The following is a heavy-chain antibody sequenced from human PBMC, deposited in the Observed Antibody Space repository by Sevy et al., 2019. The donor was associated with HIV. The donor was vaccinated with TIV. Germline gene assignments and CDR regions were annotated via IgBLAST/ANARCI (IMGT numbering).Heavy chain of an antibody. Sequence: SQTLSLTCSVSDDSINSYYWSWIRQPPGKGLEWIGYIYNNIGSTSYNPSLTSRVTISVDTYKNQFCLKLASVTAADTAVYYCARGAVVIGTAATPVLDFWGQGSLVTVSS. CDR1: DDSINSYY. CDR3: ARGAVVIGTAATPVLDF. CDR2: IYNNIGST. D-gene: IGHD2-2*01. J-gene: IGHJ4*02. V-gene: IGHV4-59*08.